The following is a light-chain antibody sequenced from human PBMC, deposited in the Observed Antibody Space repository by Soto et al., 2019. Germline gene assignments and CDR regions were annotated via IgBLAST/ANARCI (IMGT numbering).Light chain of an antibody. Sequence: QAVVTQPPSVSGAPGQRVTISCTGSSSNIGAGYDVHWYQQFSGTSPKLLIYGNDNRPSGVPDRFSGSKSGTSASLAITGLQAEDEADDYCQSYDSSLSGFWVFGGGTKLTVL. J-gene: IGLJ3*02. V-gene: IGLV1-40*01. CDR1: SSNIGAGYD. CDR3: QSYDSSLSGFWV. CDR2: GND.